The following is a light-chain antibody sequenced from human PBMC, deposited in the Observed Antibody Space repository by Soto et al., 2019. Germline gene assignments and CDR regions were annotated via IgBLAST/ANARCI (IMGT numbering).Light chain of an antibody. Sequence: DIQMTQSPSTLSASVGDRVTITCRASQSISSSLAWYQQKPGKAPNLLIYKASSLESGVPSRFSGGGSGTEFTLTISSLQPDDFATYYCQQYNRYWTFDQGTKVDIK. V-gene: IGKV1-5*03. CDR3: QQYNRYWT. CDR1: QSISSS. CDR2: KAS. J-gene: IGKJ1*01.